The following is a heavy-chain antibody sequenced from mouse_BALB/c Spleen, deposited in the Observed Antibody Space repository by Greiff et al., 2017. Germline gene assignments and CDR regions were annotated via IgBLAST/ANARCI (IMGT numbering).Heavy chain of an antibody. CDR2: ISSGGGST. D-gene: IGHD2-1*01. CDR3: ARRGRVATMPMDY. Sequence: EVKVEESGGGLVKPGGSLKLSCAASGFAFSSYDMSWVRQTPEKRLEWVAYISSGGGSTYYPDTVKGRFTISRDNAKNTLYLQMSSLKSEDTAMYYCARRGRVATMPMDYWGQGTSVTVSS. V-gene: IGHV5-12-1*01. CDR1: GFAFSSYD. J-gene: IGHJ4*01.